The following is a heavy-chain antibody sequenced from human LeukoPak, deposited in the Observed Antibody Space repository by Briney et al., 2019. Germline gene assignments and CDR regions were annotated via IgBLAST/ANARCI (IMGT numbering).Heavy chain of an antibody. J-gene: IGHJ6*02. Sequence: GGSLRLSCAATGFTFKDYGMHWVRQPPGKGLEWVSSIHWNGGGTDYADSVKGRFTISRDNAKNSLYLQLSSLRPEDTALYYCAKHMRATNTYSFFGLDVWGQGTTVTVSS. CDR3: AKHMRATNTYSFFGLDV. CDR1: GFTFKDYG. D-gene: IGHD1-26*01. V-gene: IGHV3-9*01. CDR2: IHWNGGGT.